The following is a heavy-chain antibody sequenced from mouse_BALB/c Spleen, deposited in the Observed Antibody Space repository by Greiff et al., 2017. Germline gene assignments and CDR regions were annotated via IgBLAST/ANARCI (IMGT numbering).Heavy chain of an antibody. CDR3: TSYYGSRTFDY. D-gene: IGHD1-1*01. Sequence: EVKLMESGGGLVQPGGSMKLSCVASGFTFSSYWMSWVRQSPEKGLEWVAEIRLKSDNYATHYAESVKGKFTISRDDSKSRLYLQMNSLRAEDTGIYYCTSYYGSRTFDYWGQGTTLTVSS. V-gene: IGHV6-6*02. CDR1: GFTFSSYW. CDR2: IRLKSDNYAT. J-gene: IGHJ2*01.